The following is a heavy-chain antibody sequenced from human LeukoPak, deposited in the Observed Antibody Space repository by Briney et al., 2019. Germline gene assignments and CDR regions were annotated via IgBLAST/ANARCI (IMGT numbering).Heavy chain of an antibody. Sequence: SQTLSLTCAVSGGSISSGGYSWSWIRQPPGKGLEWIGYIYHSGSTYYNPSLKSRVTISVDRSKNQFSLKLSSVTAADTAVYYCARGHDILTGYYQGAFDIWGQGTMVTVSS. CDR3: ARGHDILTGYYQGAFDI. J-gene: IGHJ3*02. CDR2: IYHSGST. V-gene: IGHV4-30-2*01. D-gene: IGHD3-9*01. CDR1: GGSISSGGYS.